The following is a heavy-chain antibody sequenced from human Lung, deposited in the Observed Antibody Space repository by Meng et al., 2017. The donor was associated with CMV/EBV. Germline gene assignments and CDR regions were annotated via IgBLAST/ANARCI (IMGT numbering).Heavy chain of an antibody. CDR1: GYTFPGYD. CDR3: VRANLGSADY. CDR2: ITTSSGGT. J-gene: IGHJ4*02. D-gene: IGHD7-27*01. V-gene: IGHV1-2*06. Sequence: QVQLVQAGSEVKKPGASVTVSCKASGYTFPGYDMHWLRQAPGQGLEWVGRITTSSGGTTYAQKFQGRVTMTRDTSISTAYMELSSLRSDDAAIYYCVRANLGSADYWGQGTLVTVSS.